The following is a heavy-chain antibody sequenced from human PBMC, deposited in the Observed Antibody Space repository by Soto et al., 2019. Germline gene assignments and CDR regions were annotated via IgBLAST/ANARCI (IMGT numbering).Heavy chain of an antibody. V-gene: IGHV2-5*01. CDR2: IYWNDDK. CDR3: AQVYYDFWSGYRPPFYYYGMDV. J-gene: IGHJ6*02. D-gene: IGHD3-3*01. CDR1: GFSLSTSGVG. Sequence: GSGPTLVNPTQTLTLTCTFSGFSLSTSGVGVGWIRQPPGKALEWLALIYWNDDKRYSPSLKSRLTITKDTSKNQVVLTMTNMDPVDTATYYCAQVYYDFWSGYRPPFYYYGMDVWGQGTTVTVSS.